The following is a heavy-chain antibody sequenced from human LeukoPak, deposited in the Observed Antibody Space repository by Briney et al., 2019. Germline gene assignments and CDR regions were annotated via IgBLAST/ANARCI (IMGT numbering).Heavy chain of an antibody. CDR1: GFTFSNYA. J-gene: IGHJ6*02. CDR3: ARDNRGYSYGLDYYYYGMDV. V-gene: IGHV3-48*01. CDR2: ISSSSSTI. Sequence: GGSLRLSCAASGFTFSNYAMSWVRQAPGKGLEWVSYISSSSSTIYYADSVKGRFTISRDNAKNSLYLQMNSLRAEDTAVYYCARDNRGYSYGLDYYYYGMDVWGQGTTVTVSS. D-gene: IGHD5-18*01.